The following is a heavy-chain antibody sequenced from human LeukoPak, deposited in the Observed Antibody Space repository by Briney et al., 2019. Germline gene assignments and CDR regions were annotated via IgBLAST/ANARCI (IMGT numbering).Heavy chain of an antibody. CDR3: ARGGWGIVNY. Sequence: SETLSLTCTVSGGSISSYYWSWIRQPPGKGLEWIGYIYYSGSTNYNPSLKSRVTISVDTSKNQFSLKLSSVTAADTAVYYCARGGWGIVNYWGQGTLVTVSS. CDR2: IYYSGST. V-gene: IGHV4-59*08. J-gene: IGHJ4*02. CDR1: GGSISSYY. D-gene: IGHD2-21*01.